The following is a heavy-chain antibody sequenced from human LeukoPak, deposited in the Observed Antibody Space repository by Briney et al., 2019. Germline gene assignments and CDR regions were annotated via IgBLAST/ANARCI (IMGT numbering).Heavy chain of an antibody. CDR1: GYSFTSYW. Sequence: GESLKISCKGSGYSFTSYWIGWVRQMPGKGLEWMGIIYPGDSDTRYSPSFQGQVTISADKSISTAYLQWSSLKASDTAMYYCASASVGATTTSGYYYGMDVWGQGTTVTVSS. D-gene: IGHD1-26*01. V-gene: IGHV5-51*01. CDR2: IYPGDSDT. CDR3: ASASVGATTTSGYYYGMDV. J-gene: IGHJ6*02.